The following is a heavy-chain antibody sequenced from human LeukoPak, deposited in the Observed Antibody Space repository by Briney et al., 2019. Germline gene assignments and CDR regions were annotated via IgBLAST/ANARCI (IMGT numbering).Heavy chain of an antibody. CDR2: FYYSGST. CDR3: ARGQYSYVDY. D-gene: IGHD5-18*01. V-gene: IGHV4-59*01. Sequence: PETLSLTCTVSGGSITSYYWSWIRQPPGKGLEWIGYFYYSGSTSYNPSLKSRVTISVDTSKNQFSLKLSSVTAADTAVYYCARGQYSYVDYWGQGTLVTVSS. J-gene: IGHJ4*02. CDR1: GGSITSYY.